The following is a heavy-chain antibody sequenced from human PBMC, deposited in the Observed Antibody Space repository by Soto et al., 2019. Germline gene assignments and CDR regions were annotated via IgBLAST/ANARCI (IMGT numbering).Heavy chain of an antibody. CDR2: ITTNGHT. V-gene: IGHV3-23*01. Sequence: EVHLLESGGVLVQPGESLRLSCETSGFTFTNCVMTWVRQPPGKRLEWVSVITTNGHTDYADSVKGRFTISRDNSKNTVYLLMNSLRVEDTAIYYCAKGLLNGRWYAADWGQGTLVTVSS. D-gene: IGHD6-13*01. CDR3: AKGLLNGRWYAAD. J-gene: IGHJ4*02. CDR1: GFTFTNCV.